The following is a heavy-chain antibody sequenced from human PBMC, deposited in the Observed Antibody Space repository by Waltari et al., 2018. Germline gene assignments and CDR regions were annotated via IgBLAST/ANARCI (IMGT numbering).Heavy chain of an antibody. CDR3: ARRGGRGSGSSVHYFDY. J-gene: IGHJ4*02. CDR2: IYPGGST. D-gene: IGHD3-10*01. V-gene: IGHV4-38-2*01. Sequence: QVQLQESGPGLVKPSETLSLTCAVSGYSISSVYPWGWVRSPPGKGLEWIGSIYPGGSTYYSPSLKSRVTISVDTSMSQFSLKLNSVTAADTAVYYCARRGGRGSGSSVHYFDYWGQGTLVTVSS. CDR1: GYSISSVYP.